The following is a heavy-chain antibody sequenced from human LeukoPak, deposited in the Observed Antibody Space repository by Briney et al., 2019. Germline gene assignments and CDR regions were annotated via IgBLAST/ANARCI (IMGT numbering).Heavy chain of an antibody. D-gene: IGHD3-16*02. J-gene: IGHJ4*02. CDR1: GGSISSRSYY. CDR2: IYYSGST. Sequence: SETLSLTCNVSGGSISSRSYYWGWIRQPPGKGLEWIGSIYYSGSTYYNPSLKSRVTISVDTSKNQFSLKLSSVTAADTAVYYCARHPYDYAWGSYRYTGFFDYWGQGTLVTVSS. CDR3: ARHPYDYAWGSYRYTGFFDY. V-gene: IGHV4-39*01.